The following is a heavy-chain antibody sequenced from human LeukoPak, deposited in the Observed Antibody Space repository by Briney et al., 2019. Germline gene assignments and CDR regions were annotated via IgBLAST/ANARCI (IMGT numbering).Heavy chain of an antibody. V-gene: IGHV3-30*02. CDR2: IRYDGSNK. D-gene: IGHD3-10*01. CDR1: GSTFSSYG. CDR3: AKVFDPYGSGSLGY. Sequence: GSLRLSCAASGSTFSSYGMHWVRQAPGKGLEWVAFIRYDGSNKYYADSVKGRFTISRDNSKNTVYLQVNSLRLEDTAVYYCAKVFDPYGSGSLGYWGQGTLVTVSS. J-gene: IGHJ4*02.